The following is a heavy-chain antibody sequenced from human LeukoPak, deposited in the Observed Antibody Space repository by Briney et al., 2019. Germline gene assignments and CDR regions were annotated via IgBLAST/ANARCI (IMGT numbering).Heavy chain of an antibody. CDR3: ARGAARPGY. CDR1: GGSFSGYY. V-gene: IGHV4-34*01. CDR2: INHSGST. Sequence: SETLSLTCAVYGGSFSGYYWSWIRQPPGKGLEWIGEINHSGSTNYNPSLKSRVTISVDTSKNQFSLKLSSVTAADTAVYYCARGAARPGYWGQGTLVTVSS. J-gene: IGHJ4*02. D-gene: IGHD6-6*01.